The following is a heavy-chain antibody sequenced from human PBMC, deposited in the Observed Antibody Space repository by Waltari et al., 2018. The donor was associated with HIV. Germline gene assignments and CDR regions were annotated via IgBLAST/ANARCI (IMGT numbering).Heavy chain of an antibody. Sequence: QLQLQESGPGLVKPSETLSLTCTVSGGSISSSSYYWGWIRQPPGKGLEWIGSIYYSGSTYYNPSLKSRVTISVDTSKNQFSLKLSSVTAADTAVYYCADYSIAVAGKSFDYWGQGTLVTVSS. V-gene: IGHV4-39*01. CDR3: ADYSIAVAGKSFDY. J-gene: IGHJ4*02. CDR1: GGSISSSSYY. CDR2: IYYSGST. D-gene: IGHD6-19*01.